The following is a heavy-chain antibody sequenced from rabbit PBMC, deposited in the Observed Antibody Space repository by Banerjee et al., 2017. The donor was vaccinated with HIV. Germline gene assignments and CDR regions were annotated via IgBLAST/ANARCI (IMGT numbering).Heavy chain of an antibody. CDR2: IYTGSSGS. CDR3: AKCDYYYRLTRLDL. Sequence: QEQLVESGGGLVQPEGSLTLTCTASGFDFSSSYYMSWVRQAPGKRPEWIACIYTGSSGSYYASWAKGRFTISKTSSTTVTLQMTSLTAADTATYFCAKCDYYYRLTRLDLWGQGTLVTVS. D-gene: IGHD1-1*01. J-gene: IGHJ3*01. V-gene: IGHV1S45*01. CDR1: GFDFSSSYY.